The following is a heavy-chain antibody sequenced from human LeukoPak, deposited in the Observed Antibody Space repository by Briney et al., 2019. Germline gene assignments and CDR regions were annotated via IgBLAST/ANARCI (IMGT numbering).Heavy chain of an antibody. CDR2: INHSGST. CDR3: ARLEGPYYYGSVRLPTLRSSI. CDR1: GGSFSGYY. V-gene: IGHV4-34*01. D-gene: IGHD3-10*01. Sequence: PSETLSLTCAVYGGSFSGYYWSWIRQPPGKGLEWIGEINHSGSTNYNPSLKSRVTISVDTSKNQFSLKLSSVTAADTAVYYCARLEGPYYYGSVRLPTLRSSIWGQGTMVTVSS. J-gene: IGHJ3*02.